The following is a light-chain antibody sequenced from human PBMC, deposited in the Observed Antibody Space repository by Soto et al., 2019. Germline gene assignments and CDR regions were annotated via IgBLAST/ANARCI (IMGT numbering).Light chain of an antibody. V-gene: IGKV1-17*01. CDR1: QDIRND. Sequence: QMTQSACSLSASVGVTITITCRASQDIRNDLGWYQQKPGKAPKCLIYNASSLESGVPSRFSGSGSGTEFTLTITSLQPDDFATYYCQQYNSNPWTFGQGTKVDIK. CDR2: NAS. J-gene: IGKJ1*01. CDR3: QQYNSNPWT.